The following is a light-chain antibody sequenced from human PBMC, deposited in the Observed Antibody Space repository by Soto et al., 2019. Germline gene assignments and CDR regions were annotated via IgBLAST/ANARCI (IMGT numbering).Light chain of an antibody. Sequence: DIQMTQSPSSLSASVGDRVTITCRASQSISSYLNWYQHKPGKAPKLLISAASSLQSGVPSRFSGSGSGTDFTLTISSLQPEDFATYYCQQSSTTPGFGQGTKLEIK. CDR3: QQSSTTPG. CDR2: AAS. V-gene: IGKV1-39*01. J-gene: IGKJ2*03. CDR1: QSISSY.